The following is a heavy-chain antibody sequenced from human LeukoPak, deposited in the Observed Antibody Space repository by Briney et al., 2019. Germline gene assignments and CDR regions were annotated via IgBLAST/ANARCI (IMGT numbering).Heavy chain of an antibody. CDR2: INHSGST. CDR3: ARGKFRGGYRLIDY. CDR1: GGSFSGYY. D-gene: IGHD3-16*01. Sequence: PSETLSLTCAVYGGSFSGYYWSWIRQPPGKGLEWIGEINHSGSTNYNPSLKSRVTISVDTSKNQFSLKLSSVTAADTAVYYCARGKFRGGYRLIDYWGQGTLVTVSS. V-gene: IGHV4-34*01. J-gene: IGHJ4*02.